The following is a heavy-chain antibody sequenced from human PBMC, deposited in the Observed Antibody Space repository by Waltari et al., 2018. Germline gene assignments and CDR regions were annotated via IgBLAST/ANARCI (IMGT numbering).Heavy chain of an antibody. CDR3: TRGGNYDFWSHSPFVDP. Sequence: QVQLQQWGAGLLKPSETLSLTCSVSGASFSAYYWGWVRHVPGKGLEWIGQIRHPGHTTYTPSLQRRVAISIDTSRNQFSLRVFSVTAADTGLYFCTRGGNYDFWSHSPFVDPWGQGTQVTVSS. CDR1: GASFSAYY. CDR2: IRHPGHT. D-gene: IGHD3-3*01. V-gene: IGHV4-34*01. J-gene: IGHJ5*02.